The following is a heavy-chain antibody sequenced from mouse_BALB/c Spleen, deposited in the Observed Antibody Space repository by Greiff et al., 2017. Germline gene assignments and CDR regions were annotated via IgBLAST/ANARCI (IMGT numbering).Heavy chain of an antibody. CDR3: AREGAGTAMDY. Sequence: QVQLKESGAELVRPGSSVKISCKASGYAFSSYWMNWVKQRPGQGLVWIGQIYPGDGDTNYNGKFKGKATLTADKSSSTAYMQLSSLTSEDSAVYFCAREGAGTAMDYWGQGISVTVSS. CDR2: IYPGDGDT. D-gene: IGHD4-1*01. J-gene: IGHJ4*01. V-gene: IGHV1-80*01. CDR1: GYAFSSYW.